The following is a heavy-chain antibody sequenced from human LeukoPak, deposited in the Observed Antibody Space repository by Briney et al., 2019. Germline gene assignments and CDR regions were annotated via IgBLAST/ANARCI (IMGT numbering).Heavy chain of an antibody. Sequence: SVKVSFKGTGGTYSNYAINWVRQAPGQGLEWMGGMIPIFGTANYAQKFQGRVTITADESTSTAYMELSSLRSEDTAVYYCAIVVVVAATSWFDPWGQGTLVTVSS. D-gene: IGHD2-15*01. CDR1: GGTYSNYA. CDR2: MIPIFGTA. J-gene: IGHJ5*02. CDR3: AIVVVVAATSWFDP. V-gene: IGHV1-69*01.